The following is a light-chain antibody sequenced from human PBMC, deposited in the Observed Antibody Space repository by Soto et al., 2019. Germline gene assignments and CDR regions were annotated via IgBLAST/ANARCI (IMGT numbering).Light chain of an antibody. CDR2: AAS. V-gene: IGKV3-15*01. CDR3: QQYYHWPRT. CDR1: QSVASN. Sequence: ERVVTQSPATLSMSPGERATLSCRASQSVASNLAWYQHKPGQAPRLLIYAASSRATGIPARFSGSGSGTDLNLTITGLQSEDFAVYYCQQYYHWPRTFGQGTKVEI. J-gene: IGKJ1*01.